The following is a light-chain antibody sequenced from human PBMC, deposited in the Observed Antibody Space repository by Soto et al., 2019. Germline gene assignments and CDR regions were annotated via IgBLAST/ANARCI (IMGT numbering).Light chain of an antibody. CDR2: GAS. V-gene: IGKV3-20*01. CDR3: QQYGASPWT. J-gene: IGKJ1*01. CDR1: QSVSSSY. Sequence: EIVFTQSPCTLSLSPGERGTLSCRASQSVSSSYLAWYQQKPGQAPRLLIYGASTRATDMPGRFSGSGSGTDFTLTISRLEPEDFAVYHCQQYGASPWTFGQGTKVDIK.